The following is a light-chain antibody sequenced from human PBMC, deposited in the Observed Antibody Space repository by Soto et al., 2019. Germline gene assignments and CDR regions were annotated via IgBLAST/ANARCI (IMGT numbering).Light chain of an antibody. Sequence: SVLTQPPSASGAPGQRVTISCSGSTSNIGSHSVNWYRQLPGTAPKVVMFANDERPSGVPDRISGSKSGTSASLVISGLQFEDEADYYCAVWDDSLNGHLVFGGGTKLTVL. V-gene: IGLV1-44*01. CDR3: AVWDDSLNGHLV. CDR2: AND. J-gene: IGLJ2*01. CDR1: TSNIGSHS.